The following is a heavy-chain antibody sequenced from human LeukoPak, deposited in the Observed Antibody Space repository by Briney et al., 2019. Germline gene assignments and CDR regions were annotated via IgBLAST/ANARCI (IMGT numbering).Heavy chain of an antibody. CDR2: IYPGGSDT. D-gene: IGHD3-3*01. V-gene: IGHV5-51*01. CDR3: ARQDCSSTSCDFWSGYYVYNWFDP. J-gene: IGHJ5*02. CDR1: GYSFTSYW. Sequence: GESLKISCKGSGYSFTSYWIGWVRQMPGKGLEWMGIIYPGGSDTRYSPSFQGQVTISADKSISTACLQWSSLKASDTAMYYCARQDCSSTSCDFWSGYYVYNWFDPWSQGTLVTVSS.